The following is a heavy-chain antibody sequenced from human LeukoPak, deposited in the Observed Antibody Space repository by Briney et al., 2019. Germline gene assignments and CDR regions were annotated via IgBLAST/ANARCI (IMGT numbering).Heavy chain of an antibody. CDR3: AKETYYYDSSGYYPYYFDY. CDR2: ISGSGGST. D-gene: IGHD3-22*01. J-gene: IGHJ4*02. Sequence: PGGSLRLSCAASGFTFSSYAMSWVRQAPGKGLEWVSAISGSGGSTYYADSVKGRFTIPRDNSKNTLYLQMNSLRAEDTAVYYCAKETYYYDSSGYYPYYFDYWGQGTLVTVSS. V-gene: IGHV3-23*01. CDR1: GFTFSSYA.